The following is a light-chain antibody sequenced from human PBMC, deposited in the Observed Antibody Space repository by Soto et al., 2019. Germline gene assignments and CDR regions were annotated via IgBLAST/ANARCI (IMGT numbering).Light chain of an antibody. CDR3: QQYDNLYT. V-gene: IGKV1-33*01. CDR1: QSINNY. Sequence: DIQMTQSPSSLSASVGDRVTITCRASQSINNYLNWYQQKPGKAPKLLIYTASNLQAGVPSRFSGSGSGTDFTFTISGLQPEDVATYFCQQYDNLYTFGQGTKLEIK. CDR2: TAS. J-gene: IGKJ2*01.